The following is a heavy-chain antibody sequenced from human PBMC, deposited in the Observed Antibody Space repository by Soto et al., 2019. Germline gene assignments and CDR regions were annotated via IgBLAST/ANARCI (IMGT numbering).Heavy chain of an antibody. V-gene: IGHV4-39*02. D-gene: IGHD2-15*01. CDR1: GGSIASHNYY. Sequence: PSETLSLTCNVSGGSIASHNYYGAWIRQPPGKGLEWIGSIYYTGSTYYNPSLKSRVTISLDTSKNHFSLKLPSVTAADTAVYYCARGYCSGGSCYSYFYGMDVWGQGTTVTVSS. CDR3: ARGYCSGGSCYSYFYGMDV. J-gene: IGHJ6*02. CDR2: IYYTGST.